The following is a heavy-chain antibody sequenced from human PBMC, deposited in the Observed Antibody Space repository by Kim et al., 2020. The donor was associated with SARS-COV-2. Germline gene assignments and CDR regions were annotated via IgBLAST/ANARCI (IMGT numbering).Heavy chain of an antibody. J-gene: IGHJ4*02. Sequence: SETLSLTCTVSGGSISSYYWSWIRQPPGKGLEWIGYIYYSGSTNYNPSLKSRVTISVDTSKNQFSLKLSSVTAADTAVYYCAREDCSGGSCYSDYWGQGTLVTVSS. CDR1: GGSISSYY. D-gene: IGHD2-15*01. CDR2: IYYSGST. V-gene: IGHV4-59*01. CDR3: AREDCSGGSCYSDY.